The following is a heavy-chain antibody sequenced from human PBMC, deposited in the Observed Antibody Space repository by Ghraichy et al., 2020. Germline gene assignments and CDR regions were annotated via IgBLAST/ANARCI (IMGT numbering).Heavy chain of an antibody. D-gene: IGHD1-1*01. V-gene: IGHV1-69*10. J-gene: IGHJ6*02. CDR2: IIPILGTI. CDR3: ATGGTYDYGMDV. CDR1: GGTFNSYV. Sequence: SVKVSCKASGGTFNSYVVNWVRQAPGQGLEWMGGIIPILGTIKYAPTFHDRVTLTADRSTSTVYMELRDVRSDDTALYYCATGGTYDYGMDVWGQGTTVTVS.